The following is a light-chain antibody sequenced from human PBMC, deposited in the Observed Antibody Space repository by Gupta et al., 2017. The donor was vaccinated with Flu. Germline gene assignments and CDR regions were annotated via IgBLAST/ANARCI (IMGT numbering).Light chain of an antibody. CDR3: SSYSKRNFLV. Sequence: QSALTQPASVSGSPGQSITISCTGTSSDLGDYKYVSWYQHHPGKAPKLIVFEVYLRPGGVSDRFSGSKSGNTASLTISGRQAEDEADYYCSSYSKRNFLVFGGGTKVTVL. CDR2: EVY. V-gene: IGLV2-14*01. CDR1: SSDLGDYKY. J-gene: IGLJ3*02.